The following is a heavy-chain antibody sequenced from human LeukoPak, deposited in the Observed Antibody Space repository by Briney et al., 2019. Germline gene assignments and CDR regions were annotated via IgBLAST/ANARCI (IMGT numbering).Heavy chain of an antibody. J-gene: IGHJ5*02. D-gene: IGHD3-22*01. Sequence: SVKVSCKASGGTFSSYAISWVRQAPGQGLEWMGGIIPIFGTENYAQKFQGRVTITTDESTSTAYMELSSLRSEDTAVYYCARARSPSSGYLLRDHNWFDPWGQGTLVTVSS. CDR2: IIPIFGTE. CDR1: GGTFSSYA. V-gene: IGHV1-69*05. CDR3: ARARSPSSGYLLRDHNWFDP.